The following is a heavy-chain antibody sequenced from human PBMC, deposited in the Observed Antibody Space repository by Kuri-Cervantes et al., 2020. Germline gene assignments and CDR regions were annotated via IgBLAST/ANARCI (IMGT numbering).Heavy chain of an antibody. Sequence: SETLSLTCTVSGGSISSGDYYWSWIRQPPGKGLEWIGYIYYGGSTYYNPSLKSRVTISVDTSKNQFSLQLNSVTPEDTAVYYCARKLGGAFDIWGQGTMVTVSS. CDR2: IYYGGST. D-gene: IGHD3-16*01. J-gene: IGHJ3*02. V-gene: IGHV4-30-4*01. CDR3: ARKLGGAFDI. CDR1: GGSISSGDYY.